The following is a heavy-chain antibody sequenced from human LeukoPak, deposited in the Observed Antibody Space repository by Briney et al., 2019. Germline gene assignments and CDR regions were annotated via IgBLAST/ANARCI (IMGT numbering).Heavy chain of an antibody. V-gene: IGHV4-59*01. CDR3: ARGGYCSRTSCYPYYYYGMDV. D-gene: IGHD2-2*01. Sequence: SETLSLTCTVSGGSISSYYWSWIRQPPGKGLEWIGYIYYSGSTNYNPSPKSRVTISVDTSKNQFSLKLSSVTAADTAVYYCARGGYCSRTSCYPYYYYGMDVWGQGTTVTVSS. J-gene: IGHJ6*02. CDR1: GGSISSYY. CDR2: IYYSGST.